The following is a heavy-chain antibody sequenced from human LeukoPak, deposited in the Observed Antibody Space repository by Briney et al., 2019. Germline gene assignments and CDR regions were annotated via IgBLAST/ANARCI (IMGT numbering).Heavy chain of an antibody. V-gene: IGHV3-23*01. D-gene: IGHD1-26*01. J-gene: IGHJ4*02. CDR2: ISNSGGNT. Sequence: GGSLRLSCAASGFTFSNYAMNWVRQVPGKGLEWVSVISNSGGNTIYADSVKGRFTISRDNSVYTLSLQMHSLRVEDTAIYYCAKSLWDVLGDFDSWGQGTLVTVSS. CDR3: AKSLWDVLGDFDS. CDR1: GFTFSNYA.